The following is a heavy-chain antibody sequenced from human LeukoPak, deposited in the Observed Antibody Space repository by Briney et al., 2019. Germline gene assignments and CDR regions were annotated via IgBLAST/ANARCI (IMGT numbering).Heavy chain of an antibody. Sequence: TTSQTLSLTCAVSGGSISSGGYSWSWIRQPPGKGLGWIGYVYHSGSTYYNPSLKSRVTISVDRSKNQFSLKLSSVTAADTAVYYCARFGGTTVTTGYYFDYWGQGTLVTVSS. CDR3: ARFGGTTVTTGYYFDY. J-gene: IGHJ4*02. CDR1: GGSISSGGYS. CDR2: VYHSGST. D-gene: IGHD4-17*01. V-gene: IGHV4-30-2*01.